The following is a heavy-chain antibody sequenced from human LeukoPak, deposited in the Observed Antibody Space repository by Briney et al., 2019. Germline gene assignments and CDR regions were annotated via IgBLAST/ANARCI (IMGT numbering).Heavy chain of an antibody. V-gene: IGHV1-46*01. CDR3: ARGPNAMATITKDFDY. J-gene: IGHJ4*02. D-gene: IGHD5-24*01. Sequence: GSSVKVSCKASGGTFSSYAISWVRQAPGQGLEWMGIINPSGGSTSYAQKFQGRVTMTRDTSTSTVYMELSSLRSEDTAVYYCARGPNAMATITKDFDYWGQGTLVTVSS. CDR1: GGTFSSYA. CDR2: INPSGGST.